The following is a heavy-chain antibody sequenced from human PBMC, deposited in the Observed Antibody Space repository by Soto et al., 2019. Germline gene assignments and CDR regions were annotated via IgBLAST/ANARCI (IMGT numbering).Heavy chain of an antibody. J-gene: IGHJ5*02. Sequence: GASVKVSCKASGGTFSSYAITWVRQAPGQGLEWMGGIIPIFGTANYAQKFLARVTITADESTSTAYMELSSLRSEDTAVYYCARDRGPSSGYYPYWFDPWGQGTLVTVSS. D-gene: IGHD3-22*01. V-gene: IGHV1-69*13. CDR3: ARDRGPSSGYYPYWFDP. CDR1: GGTFSSYA. CDR2: IIPIFGTA.